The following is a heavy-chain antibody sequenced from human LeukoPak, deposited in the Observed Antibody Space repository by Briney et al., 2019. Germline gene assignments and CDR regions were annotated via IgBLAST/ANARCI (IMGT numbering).Heavy chain of an antibody. D-gene: IGHD3-22*01. CDR1: GFTFSTYS. V-gene: IGHV3-48*01. Sequence: PGGSLRLSCAASGFTFSTYSMNWVRQAPGKGLEWISFIRHDSSDIYYADSVKGRFTISRDNAKNSLYLQMNSLRVEDTAVYYCARGSTYYDSSGQVPFDYWGQGTLVTVSS. CDR2: IRHDSSDI. CDR3: ARGSTYYDSSGQVPFDY. J-gene: IGHJ4*02.